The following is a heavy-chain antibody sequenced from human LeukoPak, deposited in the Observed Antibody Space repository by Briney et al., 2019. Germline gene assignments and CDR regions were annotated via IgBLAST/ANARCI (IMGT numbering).Heavy chain of an antibody. CDR3: AKGRRSYSPNAFDI. Sequence: GGSLRLSCAASGFTFSSYAMSWVRQAPGMGLEWVSGISWNSGSIGYADSVKGRFTISRDNAKNSLYLQMNSLRAEDTALYYCAKGRRSYSPNAFDIWGQGTMVTVSS. D-gene: IGHD1-26*01. CDR1: GFTFSSYA. V-gene: IGHV3-9*01. CDR2: ISWNSGSI. J-gene: IGHJ3*02.